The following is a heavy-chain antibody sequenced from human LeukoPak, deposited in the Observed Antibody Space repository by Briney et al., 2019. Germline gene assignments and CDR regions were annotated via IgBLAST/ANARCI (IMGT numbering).Heavy chain of an antibody. CDR1: GGSFSGYY. Sequence: SETLSLTCAVYGGSFSGYYWSWIRQPPGKGPEWIGEINHSGSTNYNPSLKSRVTISVDTSKNQFSLKLSSVTAADTAVYYCARFHPTASLDYWGQGTLVTVSS. J-gene: IGHJ4*02. V-gene: IGHV4-34*01. CDR3: ARFHPTASLDY. CDR2: INHSGST. D-gene: IGHD5-18*01.